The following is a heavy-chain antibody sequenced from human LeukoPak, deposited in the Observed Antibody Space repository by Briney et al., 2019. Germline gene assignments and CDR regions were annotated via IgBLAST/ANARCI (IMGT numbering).Heavy chain of an antibody. CDR1: GFTFSSYG. CDR2: IWDDGSNK. D-gene: IGHD1-1*01. CDR3: ARSEMWNDAFDI. Sequence: PGRSLRLSCAASGFTFSSYGMHWVRQAPGKGLEWVAVIWDDGSNKYYADSVKGRFTISRDNSKNTLYLQMNSLRAEDTAVYYCARSEMWNDAFDIWGQGTMVTVSS. V-gene: IGHV3-33*01. J-gene: IGHJ3*02.